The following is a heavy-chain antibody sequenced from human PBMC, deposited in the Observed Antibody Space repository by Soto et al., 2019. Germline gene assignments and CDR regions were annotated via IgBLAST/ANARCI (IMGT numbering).Heavy chain of an antibody. V-gene: IGHV3-21*01. CDR1: GFTFSSYS. CDR3: AREQGIVVPAADDY. CDR2: ISSSSSYI. D-gene: IGHD2-2*01. J-gene: IGHJ4*02. Sequence: EVQLVESGGGLVKPGGSLRLSCAASGFTFSSYSMNWGRQAPGKGLEWVSSISSSSSYIYYADSVKGRFTISRDNAKNSLYLQMNSLRAEDTAVYYCAREQGIVVPAADDYWGQGTLVTVSS.